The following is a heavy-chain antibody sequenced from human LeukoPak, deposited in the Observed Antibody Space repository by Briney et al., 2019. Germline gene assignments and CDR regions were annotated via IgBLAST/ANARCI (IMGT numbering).Heavy chain of an antibody. CDR1: GGSISSYY. CDR3: ARARGARITMIVVVDYFDY. CDR2: IYYSGST. V-gene: IGHV4-59*01. Sequence: SETLSLTCTVSGGSISSYYWSWIRQPPGKGLEWIGYIYYSGSTNYNPSLKSRFTISVDTSKNQFSLKLSSVTAADTAVYYCARARGARITMIVVVDYFDYWGQGTLVTVSS. J-gene: IGHJ4*02. D-gene: IGHD3-22*01.